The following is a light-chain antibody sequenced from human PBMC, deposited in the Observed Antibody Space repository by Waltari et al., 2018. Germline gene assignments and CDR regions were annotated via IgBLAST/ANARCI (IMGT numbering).Light chain of an antibody. V-gene: IGKV1-39*01. J-gene: IGKJ4*01. CDR1: QSISSY. CDR3: QQSYSTPLT. Sequence: TCPASQSISSYLNWYQQKPWKAPKLLIYAASSLQSGVPSRFSGSGSGTDFTLTIRSLQPEDCATYYCQQSYSTPLTFGGGTKVEIK. CDR2: AAS.